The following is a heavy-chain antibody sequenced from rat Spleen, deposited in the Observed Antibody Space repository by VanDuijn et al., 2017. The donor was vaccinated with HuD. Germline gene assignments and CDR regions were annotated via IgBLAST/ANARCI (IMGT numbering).Heavy chain of an antibody. CDR2: MWTGGST. Sequence: EVQLKESGPGLVQPSQTLSLTCTVSGFSLTDYSVHWVRQPPGKGLERMGVMWTGGSTDFNSALRSRLSISRDTSKSQVFLKMNSLQTEDTATYYCARESPYNSGYVGWGQGVMVTVSS. D-gene: IGHD4-3*01. CDR3: ARESPYNSGYVG. V-gene: IGHV2S63*01. J-gene: IGHJ2*01. CDR1: GFSLTDYS.